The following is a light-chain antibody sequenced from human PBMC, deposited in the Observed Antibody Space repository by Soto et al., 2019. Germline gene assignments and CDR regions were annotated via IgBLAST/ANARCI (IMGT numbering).Light chain of an antibody. V-gene: IGLV2-14*01. CDR1: SSDVGGFNY. Sequence: QSALTQPASVSGSPGQSITISCTGTSSDVGGFNYVSWYQQHPGKAPKLMIYEVSNRPSGVSNRLSGSKSGNTASLTISGLQAEDEADYYCSSYAGSYTHVFGSGTKLTVL. CDR3: SSYAGSYTHV. J-gene: IGLJ1*01. CDR2: EVS.